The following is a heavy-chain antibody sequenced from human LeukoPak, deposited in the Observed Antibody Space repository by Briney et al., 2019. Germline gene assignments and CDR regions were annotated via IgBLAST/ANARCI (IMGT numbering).Heavy chain of an antibody. Sequence: VASVKVSCKASGGTFISYAISWVRQAPGQGLEWMGRIILIFGTANYAQKFQGRVTITTDESTSTAYMELSSLRSEDTAVYYCARELRFLEWLRPDYWGQGTLVTVSS. CDR2: IILIFGTA. CDR3: ARELRFLEWLRPDY. J-gene: IGHJ4*02. CDR1: GGTFISYA. V-gene: IGHV1-69*05. D-gene: IGHD3-3*01.